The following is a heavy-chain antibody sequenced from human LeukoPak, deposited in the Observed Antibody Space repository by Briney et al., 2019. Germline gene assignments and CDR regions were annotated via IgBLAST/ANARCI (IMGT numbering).Heavy chain of an antibody. J-gene: IGHJ4*02. D-gene: IGHD1-26*01. CDR1: GGTFSSYA. CDR2: IIPILGIA. V-gene: IGHV1-69*04. CDR3: ARGAIIVGATTTDDY. Sequence: ASVKVSCNASGGTFSSYAISWVRQAPGQGLEWMGRIIPILGIANYAQKFQGRVTITADKSTSTAYMELSSLRSEDTAVYYCARGAIIVGATTTDDYWGQGTLVTVSS.